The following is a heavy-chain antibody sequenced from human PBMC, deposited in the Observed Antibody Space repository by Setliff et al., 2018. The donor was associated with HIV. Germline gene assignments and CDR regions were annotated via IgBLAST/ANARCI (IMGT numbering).Heavy chain of an antibody. J-gene: IGHJ2*01. V-gene: IGHV1-69*13. Sequence: ASVKVSCKASGGTFSSYAISWVRQAPGQGLEWMGGIIPIFGSTKYAQKFQDRVIITADESTHTADMELSSLRSEDTAVYYCARDDHYYDSGSFYSDWYFDLWGRGTLVTVSS. CDR2: IIPIFGST. D-gene: IGHD3-10*01. CDR3: ARDDHYYDSGSFYSDWYFDL. CDR1: GGTFSSYA.